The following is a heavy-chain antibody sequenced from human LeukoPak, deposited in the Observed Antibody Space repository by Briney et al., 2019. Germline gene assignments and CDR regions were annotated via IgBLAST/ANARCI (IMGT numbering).Heavy chain of an antibody. J-gene: IGHJ6*03. CDR2: IYYSGST. V-gene: IGHV4-59*01. D-gene: IGHD3-3*01. CDR3: ARGPYYDFWSGYATYYYYYYMDV. CDR1: GGSTSSYY. Sequence: SETPSLTCTVSGGSTSSYYWSWIRQPPGKGLEWIGYIYYSGSTNYNPSLKSRVTISVDTSKNQFSLKLSSVTAADTAVYYCARGPYYDFWSGYATYYYYYYMDVWGKGTTVTVSS.